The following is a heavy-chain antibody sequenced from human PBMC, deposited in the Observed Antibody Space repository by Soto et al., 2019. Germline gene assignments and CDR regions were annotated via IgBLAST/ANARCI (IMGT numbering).Heavy chain of an antibody. CDR2: ISSTTGYT. Sequence: QVQLVESGGGLVKPGGSLRLSCAASGFTFRDYYMTWIRQAPGKGLEWVSYISSTTGYTNYADSVKGRFTISRDSAKNSLYLQMNSLRAEDTAVYYCARLSGGQYCFDFWGQGTLVTVSS. D-gene: IGHD3-16*01. V-gene: IGHV3-11*05. CDR1: GFTFRDYY. J-gene: IGHJ4*02. CDR3: ARLSGGQYCFDF.